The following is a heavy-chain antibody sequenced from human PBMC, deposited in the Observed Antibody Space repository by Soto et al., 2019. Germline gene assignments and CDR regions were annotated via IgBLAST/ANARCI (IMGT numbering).Heavy chain of an antibody. J-gene: IGHJ3*02. D-gene: IGHD4-17*01. CDR1: VYSITSYR. CDR2: ISAYNGNT. Sequence: ASVNLSCKASVYSITSYRSSCVRQAPRQGLEWMGWISAYNGNTNYAQKLQGRVTMTTDTSTSTAYMELRSLRSDDTAVYYCASGSTTVTWLAAFDIWGQGTMVTGSS. CDR3: ASGSTTVTWLAAFDI. V-gene: IGHV1-18*01.